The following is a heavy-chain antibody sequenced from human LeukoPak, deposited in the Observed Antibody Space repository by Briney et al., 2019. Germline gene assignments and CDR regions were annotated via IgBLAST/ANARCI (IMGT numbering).Heavy chain of an antibody. CDR2: ISSSSSTI. D-gene: IGHD2-2*01. Sequence: GGSLRLSCAASGFTFSSYSMNWVRQAPGKGLEWVSYISSSSSTIYYADSVKGRFTISRDNAKNSLYLQMNSLRAEDTAVYYCARVRVPAAMSYYYYYMDVWGKGTTVTVSS. CDR3: ARVRVPAAMSYYYYYMDV. V-gene: IGHV3-48*01. J-gene: IGHJ6*03. CDR1: GFTFSSYS.